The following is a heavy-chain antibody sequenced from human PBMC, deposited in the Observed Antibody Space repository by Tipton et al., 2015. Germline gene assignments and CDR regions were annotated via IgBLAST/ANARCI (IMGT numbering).Heavy chain of an antibody. CDR2: INHSGRP. J-gene: IGHJ6*02. D-gene: IGHD3-22*01. Sequence: GLVKPSETLSLTCAVYGGSFSGYYWNWIRQPPGKGLEWIGEINHSGRPNYTPSLKSRVTISVDTSKHQFSLKLSSVTAADTAVYYCARRTRLNMIPMRGSIDVWGQGTTVTVSS. CDR3: ARRTRLNMIPMRGSIDV. V-gene: IGHV4-34*01. CDR1: GGSFSGYY.